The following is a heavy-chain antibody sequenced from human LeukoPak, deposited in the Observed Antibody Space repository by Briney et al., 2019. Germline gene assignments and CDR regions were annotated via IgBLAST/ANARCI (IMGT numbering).Heavy chain of an antibody. J-gene: IGHJ6*03. V-gene: IGHV3-9*01. Sequence: GGSLRLSCAASGFTFDDYAMHWVRQAPGKGLEWVSGISWNSGSIGYADSVKGRFTISRDNAKNSLYLQMNSLRAEDTALYYCARSAAAPYYYYYYMDVWGKGTTVTVSS. D-gene: IGHD6-13*01. CDR3: ARSAAAPYYYYYYMDV. CDR1: GFTFDDYA. CDR2: ISWNSGSI.